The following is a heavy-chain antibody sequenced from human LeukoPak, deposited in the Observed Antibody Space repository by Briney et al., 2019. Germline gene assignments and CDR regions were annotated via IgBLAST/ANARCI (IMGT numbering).Heavy chain of an antibody. V-gene: IGHV4-61*02. CDR3: ARDHGTYDILIGYYNWFDP. CDR2: IYTSGST. J-gene: IGHJ5*02. D-gene: IGHD3-9*01. CDR1: GGSISSGSYY. Sequence: SETLSLTCTVSGGSISSGSYYWSWIRQPAGKGLEWIGRIYTSGSTNYNPSLKSRVTISVDTSKNQFSLKLSSVTAADTAVYYCARDHGTYDILIGYYNWFDPWGQGTLVTVSS.